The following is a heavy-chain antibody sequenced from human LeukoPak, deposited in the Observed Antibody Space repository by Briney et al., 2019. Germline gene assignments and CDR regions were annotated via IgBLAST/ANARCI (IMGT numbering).Heavy chain of an antibody. CDR2: ISAYNGNT. J-gene: IGHJ3*02. Sequence: ASVNVSCKASGYTFTSYDINWVRQATGQGLEWMGWISAYNGNTNYAQKLQGRVTMTTDTSTSTAYMELRSLRSDDTAVYYCARGAVLRFLEWSGSDAFDIWGQGTMVTVSS. CDR1: GYTFTSYD. CDR3: ARGAVLRFLEWSGSDAFDI. V-gene: IGHV1-18*01. D-gene: IGHD3-3*01.